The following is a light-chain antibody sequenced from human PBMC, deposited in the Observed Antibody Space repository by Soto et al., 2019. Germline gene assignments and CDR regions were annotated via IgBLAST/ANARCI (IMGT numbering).Light chain of an antibody. V-gene: IGLV2-23*01. CDR1: SRDVGSYNL. J-gene: IGLJ1*01. CDR2: EGS. Sequence: QSVLTQPASVSGSPGQSITIPCTGTSRDVGSYNLVSWYQQHPGKAPKLMIYEGSKRPSGVSNRFSGSKSGNTASLTISGLQAEDEADYYCCSYAGSSTFYVFGTGTEVTVL. CDR3: CSYAGSSTFYV.